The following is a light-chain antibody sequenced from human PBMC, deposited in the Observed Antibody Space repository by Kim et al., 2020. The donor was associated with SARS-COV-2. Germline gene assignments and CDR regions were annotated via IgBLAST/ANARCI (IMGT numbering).Light chain of an antibody. V-gene: IGLV2-14*01. Sequence: QSALTQPASVSGSPGQSITITCTGTSSDVGGYNYVSWYQQNPGKAHKLMIYEVSNRPSGVSNRFSGSKSGKTASLTISGLQAEDEADYYCSSYTSSSTWVFGGGTQLTV. CDR1: SSDVGGYNY. J-gene: IGLJ3*02. CDR2: EVS. CDR3: SSYTSSSTWV.